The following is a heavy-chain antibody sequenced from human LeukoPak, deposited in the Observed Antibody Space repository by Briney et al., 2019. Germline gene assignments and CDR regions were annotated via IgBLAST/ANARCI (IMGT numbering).Heavy chain of an antibody. CDR1: GFTFSSYS. J-gene: IGHJ5*02. CDR3: ARDRGVTMPRFDP. V-gene: IGHV3-48*04. Sequence: GGSLRLSCAASGFTFSSYSMNWVRQAPGKGLEWVSYISTSGSTIHYADSVKGRFNISRDNDKKLLYLQMNSLRAEDTAMYYCARDRGVTMPRFDPWGQGTLVTVSS. CDR2: ISTSGSTI. D-gene: IGHD3-10*01.